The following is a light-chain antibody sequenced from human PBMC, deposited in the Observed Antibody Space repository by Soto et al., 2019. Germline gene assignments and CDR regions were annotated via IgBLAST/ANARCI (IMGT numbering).Light chain of an antibody. V-gene: IGLV1-40*01. Sequence: QLVLMQPPSVSGAPGQRVTISCTGNNSNLGAGYDVHWYQQLPGAAPKLVIFGNRNRPSGVPERFSGSKSGTSASLAITGLQAEDEADYYCQAYDYSLTASVFGGGTKVTVL. CDR2: GNR. CDR3: QAYDYSLTASV. CDR1: NSNLGAGYD. J-gene: IGLJ3*02.